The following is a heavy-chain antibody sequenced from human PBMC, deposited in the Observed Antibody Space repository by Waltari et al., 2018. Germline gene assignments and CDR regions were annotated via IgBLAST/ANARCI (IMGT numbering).Heavy chain of an antibody. CDR2: IYHSGST. D-gene: IGHD5-12*01. CDR3: ARGFVDIVATIENAFDI. CDR1: GYSISSGYY. V-gene: IGHV4-38-2*02. Sequence: QVQLQESGPGLVKPSETLSLTCTVSGYSISSGYYWGWIRQPPGKGLEWIGSIYHSGSTYYNPSLKSRVTISVDTSKNQFSLKLSSVTAADTAVYYCARGFVDIVATIENAFDIWGQGTTVTVSS. J-gene: IGHJ3*02.